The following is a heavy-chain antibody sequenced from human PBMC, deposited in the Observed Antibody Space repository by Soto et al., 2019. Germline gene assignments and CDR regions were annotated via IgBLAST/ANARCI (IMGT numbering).Heavy chain of an antibody. D-gene: IGHD3-22*01. Sequence: QVQLVESGGGVVQPGRSLRLSCAASGFTFSSYGMHWVRQAPGKGLEWVAVIWYDGSNKYYADSVKGRFTISRDNSKNTLYLQMNSLRAEDTAVYDCARDNRRRGDYYDRWDGNYFDYWGQGTLVTVSS. J-gene: IGHJ4*02. CDR1: GFTFSSYG. CDR2: IWYDGSNK. CDR3: ARDNRRRGDYYDRWDGNYFDY. V-gene: IGHV3-33*01.